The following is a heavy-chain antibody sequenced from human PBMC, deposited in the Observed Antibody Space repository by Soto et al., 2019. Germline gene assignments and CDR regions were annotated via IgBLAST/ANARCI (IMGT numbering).Heavy chain of an antibody. Sequence: PGGSMRLSCAASGFTFSSYDICWVRQGQGKGLEWVSSISVSGDRTFYADSVKGRFTISRDNSRNTLHLQMNSLRAEDTAPYYCAKDGDSITRNKALDDWGQGTLVTVSS. CDR3: AKDGDSITRNKALDD. V-gene: IGHV3-23*01. J-gene: IGHJ4*02. D-gene: IGHD2-2*01. CDR1: GFTFSSYD. CDR2: ISVSGDRT.